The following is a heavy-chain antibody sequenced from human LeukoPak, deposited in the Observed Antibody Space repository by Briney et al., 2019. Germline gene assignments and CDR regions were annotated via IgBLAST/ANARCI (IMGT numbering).Heavy chain of an antibody. Sequence: SETLSLTCAVYGGSFSGYYWSWIRQPPGKGLEWIGEINHSGSTNYNPSLKSRVTISVDTSKNQFSLKLGSVTAADTAVYYCARGAYYDFWSGYYEARDAFDIWGQGTMVTVSS. CDR3: ARGAYYDFWSGYYEARDAFDI. J-gene: IGHJ3*02. V-gene: IGHV4-34*01. CDR2: INHSGST. D-gene: IGHD3-3*01. CDR1: GGSFSGYY.